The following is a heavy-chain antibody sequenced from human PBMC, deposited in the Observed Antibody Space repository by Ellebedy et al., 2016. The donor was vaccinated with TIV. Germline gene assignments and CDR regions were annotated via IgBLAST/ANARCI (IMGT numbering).Heavy chain of an antibody. D-gene: IGHD5-12*01. CDR1: GYSFSTYW. CDR2: IYPGDSDT. Sequence: GESLKTSXKGSGYSFSTYWIGWVRQMPGKGLECMGIIYPGDSDTRYCPSFQGQVTISVDKSINTAYLQWSSLKASDTAMYYCARVQSGSVGPFDYWGQGTLVTVSS. J-gene: IGHJ4*02. V-gene: IGHV5-51*01. CDR3: ARVQSGSVGPFDY.